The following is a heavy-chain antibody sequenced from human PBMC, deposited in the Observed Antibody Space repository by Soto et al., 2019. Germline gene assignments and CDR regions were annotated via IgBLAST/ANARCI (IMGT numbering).Heavy chain of an antibody. D-gene: IGHD4-4*01. V-gene: IGHV3-30*03. CDR3: ATSNYPAIDY. CDR1: GFTFSSYG. J-gene: IGHJ4*02. CDR2: ISYDGSNK. Sequence: VQLVESGGGVVQPGRSLRLSCAASGFTFSSYGMHWVRQAPGKGLEWVAVISYDGSNKYYADSVKGRFTISRDNSKNTLYLQMNSLRAEDTAVYYCATSNYPAIDYWGQGTLVTVSS.